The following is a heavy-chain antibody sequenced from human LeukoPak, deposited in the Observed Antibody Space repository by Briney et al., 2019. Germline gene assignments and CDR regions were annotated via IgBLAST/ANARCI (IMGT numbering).Heavy chain of an antibody. CDR3: AKNGIAVAGTPPNQFDY. J-gene: IGHJ4*02. CDR2: ISGSGGST. CDR1: GFTFSSYG. Sequence: GGSLRLSCAASGFTFSSYGMSWVRQAPGKGLEWVSAISGSGGSTYYADSVKGRFTISRDNSKNTLYLQMNSLRAEDTAVYYCAKNGIAVAGTPPNQFDYWGQGTLVTVSS. D-gene: IGHD6-19*01. V-gene: IGHV3-23*01.